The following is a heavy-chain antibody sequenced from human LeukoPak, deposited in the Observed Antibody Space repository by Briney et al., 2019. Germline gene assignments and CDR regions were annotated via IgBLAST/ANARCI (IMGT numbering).Heavy chain of an antibody. J-gene: IGHJ4*02. D-gene: IGHD7-27*01. V-gene: IGHV3-7*03. CDR2: IKKDGSEK. CDR1: GLIFSSYW. Sequence: GGSLRLSCAASGLIFSSYWMSWVRQAPGKGLEWVANIKKDGSEKYYVDSVKGRFTISRDNFKNTLYLQMNSLRAEDTAVYYCARHTLWAPLDYWGQGTLVTVSS. CDR3: ARHTLWAPLDY.